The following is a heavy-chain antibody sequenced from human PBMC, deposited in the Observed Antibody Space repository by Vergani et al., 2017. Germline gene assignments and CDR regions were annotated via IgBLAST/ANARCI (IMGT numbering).Heavy chain of an antibody. CDR1: GFTLSSYA. CDR2: ISYDGSNK. CDR3: AREWLFPPYYYYYYMDV. D-gene: IGHD3-22*01. V-gene: IGHV3-30-3*01. Sequence: QVQLVESGGGVVQPGRSLRLSCAASGFTLSSYALHWVRQAPGKGLEWVAVISYDGSNKYYADSVKGRFTISRDNSKNTLYLQMNSLRAEDTAVYYCAREWLFPPYYYYYYMDVWGKGP. J-gene: IGHJ6*03.